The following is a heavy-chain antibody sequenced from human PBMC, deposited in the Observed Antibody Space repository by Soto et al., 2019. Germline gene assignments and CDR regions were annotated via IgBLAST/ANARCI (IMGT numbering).Heavy chain of an antibody. D-gene: IGHD6-19*01. Sequence: ASVKVSCKASGYTFTTYGISWGRQDTGQGLEWMGWISTYNGDTNYAQKLQGRVTMTTDTSTSTAYMELRSLRSDDTAVYLCARSYSSGWYGPYFDFWGQGTLVTVSS. CDR2: ISTYNGDT. CDR1: GYTFTTYG. J-gene: IGHJ4*02. CDR3: ARSYSSGWYGPYFDF. V-gene: IGHV1-18*01.